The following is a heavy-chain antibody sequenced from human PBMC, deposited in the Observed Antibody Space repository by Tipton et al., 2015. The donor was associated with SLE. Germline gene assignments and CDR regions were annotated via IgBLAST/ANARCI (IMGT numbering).Heavy chain of an antibody. CDR2: INPISVDT. Sequence: QLVQSGAEVKKPGASVKVSCKTSGYTFTDYYIHWVRQAPGQGLEWMGWINPISVDTGYSQKFQGRVTMTRDTSISTAYMELNRLTSDDTAVYYCARGWGGWFDPWGQGTLVTVSS. CDR3: ARGWGGWFDP. CDR1: GYTFTDYY. D-gene: IGHD3-16*01. J-gene: IGHJ5*02. V-gene: IGHV1-2*02.